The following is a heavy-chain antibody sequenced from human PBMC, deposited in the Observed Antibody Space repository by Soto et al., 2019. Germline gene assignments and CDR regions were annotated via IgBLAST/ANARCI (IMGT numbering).Heavy chain of an antibody. V-gene: IGHV3-48*01. CDR3: ARDNIRRIAAAGLDY. D-gene: IGHD6-13*01. Sequence: EVPLVESGGGLVQPGGSLRLSCAASGFTFSSYNMNWVRQAPGKGLEWVSYISISSSTIYYADSVKGRFTISTDNAKNSLYLQMNSLRAEDTAVYYCARDNIRRIAAAGLDYWGQGTLVTVSS. CDR1: GFTFSSYN. CDR2: ISISSSTI. J-gene: IGHJ4*02.